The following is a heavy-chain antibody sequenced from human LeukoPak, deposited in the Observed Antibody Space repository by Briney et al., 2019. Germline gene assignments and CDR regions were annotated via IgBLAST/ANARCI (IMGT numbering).Heavy chain of an antibody. CDR3: AKDQRGAIVGATKGAFDI. D-gene: IGHD1-26*01. V-gene: IGHV3-23*01. CDR1: GFTFSSYA. Sequence: LPGGSLRLSCAASGFTFSSYAMSWVRQAPGKGLEWVSAISGSGGSTYYADSVKGRFTISRDNSKNTLYLQMNSLRAEDTAVYYCAKDQRGAIVGATKGAFDIWGQGTMITVSS. J-gene: IGHJ3*02. CDR2: ISGSGGST.